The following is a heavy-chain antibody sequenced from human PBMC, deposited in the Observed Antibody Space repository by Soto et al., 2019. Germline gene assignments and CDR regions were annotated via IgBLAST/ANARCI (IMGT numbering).Heavy chain of an antibody. CDR1: GGSISSGGYY. CDR2: IYYSGST. J-gene: IGHJ6*03. V-gene: IGHV4-31*03. Sequence: SETRSLTCTVSGGSISSGGYYWSWIRQHPGKGLEWIGYIYYSGSTYYNPSLKSRVTISVDTSKNQFSLKLSSVTAADTAVYYCARDFGGSSYMDVWGKGTTVTVSS. D-gene: IGHD3-10*01. CDR3: ARDFGGSSYMDV.